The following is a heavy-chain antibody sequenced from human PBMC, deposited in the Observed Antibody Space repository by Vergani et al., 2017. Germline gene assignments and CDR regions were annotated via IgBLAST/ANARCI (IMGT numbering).Heavy chain of an antibody. CDR3: ARLIGDRDGY. CDR2: ISSNGGST. V-gene: IGHV3-64*04. D-gene: IGHD7-27*01. Sequence: VQLVESGGGLVQPGGSLRLSCSASGFTFSSYAMHWVRQAPGKGLEYVSAISSNGGSTYYADSVKGRFTISRDNSKNTLYLQMNSLRAEDTAVYYCARLIGDRDGYWGQGTLVTVSS. J-gene: IGHJ4*02. CDR1: GFTFSSYA.